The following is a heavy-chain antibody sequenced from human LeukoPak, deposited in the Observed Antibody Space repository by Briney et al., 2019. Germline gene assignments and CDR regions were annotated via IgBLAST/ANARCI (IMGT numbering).Heavy chain of an antibody. D-gene: IGHD3-22*01. CDR3: ARSTNRYYYDSSGYYPDY. CDR1: GCAFTSYA. V-gene: IGHV7-4-1*02. Sequence: ASVKVSCKASGCAFTSYAMNWVRQAPGQGLEWMGWIKTNTGNPTYAQGFTGRFVFSLDTSVSTAYLQISSLKAEDTAVYYCARSTNRYYYDSSGYYPDYWGQGTLVTVSS. J-gene: IGHJ4*02. CDR2: IKTNTGNP.